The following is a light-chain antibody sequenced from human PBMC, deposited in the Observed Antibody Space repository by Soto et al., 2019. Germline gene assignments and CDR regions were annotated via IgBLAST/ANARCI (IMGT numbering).Light chain of an antibody. J-gene: IGKJ1*01. V-gene: IGKV1-5*01. CDR1: QSVSSW. CDR2: DAS. Sequence: DIQMTQTPATLSAFAGDRVTVTCRASQSVSSWVAWYQEKPGRGHKLLIYDASTWQSGVPSRFIGSGSGTEYTLTNTSLQPDDFSTYYCQHYSTYSPRTFGQGTRVEVK. CDR3: QHYSTYSPRT.